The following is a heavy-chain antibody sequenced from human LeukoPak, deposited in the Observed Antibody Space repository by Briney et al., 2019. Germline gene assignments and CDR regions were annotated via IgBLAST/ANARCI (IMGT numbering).Heavy chain of an antibody. CDR3: ARVRWFGELGRYYYYMDV. CDR1: GGSFSGYY. CDR2: INHSGST. V-gene: IGHV4-34*01. D-gene: IGHD3-10*01. J-gene: IGHJ6*03. Sequence: PSETLSLTCAVYGGSFSGYYWSWIRQPPGKGLEWIGEINHSGSTNYNPSLKSRVTISVDTSKNQFSLKLSSVTAADTAVYYCARVRWFGELGRYYYYMDVWGKGTTVTISS.